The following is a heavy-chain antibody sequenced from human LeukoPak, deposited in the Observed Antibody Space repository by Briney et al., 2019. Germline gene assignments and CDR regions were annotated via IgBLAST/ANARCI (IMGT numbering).Heavy chain of an antibody. CDR3: ARGHVTGFDF. D-gene: IGHD2-8*02. J-gene: IGHJ4*02. CDR2: IYSGGST. CDR1: GFTVNSNY. Sequence: PGGSLRLSCAASGFTVNSNYMTWVRQAPGKGLEWVSVIYSGGSTYYADSVKGRFTISRDNAKNTLYLQMNSLRGEDTAVYYCARGHVTGFDFWGQGTLVTVSS. V-gene: IGHV3-53*01.